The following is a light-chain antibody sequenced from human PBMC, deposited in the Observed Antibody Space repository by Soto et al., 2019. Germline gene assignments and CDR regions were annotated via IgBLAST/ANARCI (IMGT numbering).Light chain of an antibody. V-gene: IGLV2-14*01. CDR3: SSYTSSSTDV. Sequence: QSALTQPASVSGSPGQSITITCTGTTSDIGSYNYVSWYLQDPGKAPKLIIYDVSYRPSGVSNRFSGSKSGNTASLTISALQAEDEVDYCSSYTSSSTDVFGTGTKLTVL. CDR2: DVS. CDR1: TSDIGSYNY. J-gene: IGLJ1*01.